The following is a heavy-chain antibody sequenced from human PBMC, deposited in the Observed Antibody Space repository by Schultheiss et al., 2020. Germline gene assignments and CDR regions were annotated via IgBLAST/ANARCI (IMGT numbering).Heavy chain of an antibody. D-gene: IGHD6-19*01. V-gene: IGHV4-34*01. CDR2: INHSGST. Sequence: SETLSLTCAVYGGSFSGYYWSWIRQPPGKGLEWIGEINHSGSTNYNPSLKSRVTISVDTSKNQFSLKLNSVTATDTAVYYCARDYSSGPDWGQGTLVTVSS. CDR1: GGSFSGYY. CDR3: ARDYSSGPD. J-gene: IGHJ4*02.